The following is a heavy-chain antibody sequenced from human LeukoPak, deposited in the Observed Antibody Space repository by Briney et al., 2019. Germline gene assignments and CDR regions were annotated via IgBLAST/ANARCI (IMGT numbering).Heavy chain of an antibody. D-gene: IGHD3-10*01. J-gene: IGHJ5*02. CDR2: INPNSGGT. CDR3: ARESITMVRGGPNWFDP. Sequence: ASVKVSCKASGYTFTVYYMHWVRQAPGQGLEWMGWINPNSGGTNYAQKFQGRVTMTRDTSISTAYMELSRLRSDDTAVYYCARESITMVRGGPNWFDPWGQGTLVTVSS. CDR1: GYTFTVYY. V-gene: IGHV1-2*02.